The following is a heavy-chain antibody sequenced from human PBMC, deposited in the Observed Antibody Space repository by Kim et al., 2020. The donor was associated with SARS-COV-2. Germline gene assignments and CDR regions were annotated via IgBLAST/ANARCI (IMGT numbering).Heavy chain of an antibody. V-gene: IGHV3-64*01. Sequence: TYYANSVKGRFTISRNNSKNTLYLQMGSLRAEDMAVYYWARGHGDYELDYWGQGTLVTVSS. CDR3: ARGHGDYELDY. J-gene: IGHJ4*02. CDR2: T. D-gene: IGHD4-17*01.